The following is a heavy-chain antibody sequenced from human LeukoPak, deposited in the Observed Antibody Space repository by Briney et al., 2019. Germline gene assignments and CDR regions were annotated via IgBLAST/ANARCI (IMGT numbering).Heavy chain of an antibody. CDR3: AAVLVPRYRNDIYYGMDV. CDR1: GFTFTSSA. J-gene: IGHJ6*02. D-gene: IGHD6-6*01. CDR2: IVVGSGNT. Sequence: ASVKVSCKASGFTFTSSAVQWVRQARGQRLEWIGWIVVGSGNTNYAQKFQERVTITRDMSTSTAYMELSSLRSEDTAVYYCAAVLVPRYRNDIYYGMDVWGQGTTVTVSS. V-gene: IGHV1-58*01.